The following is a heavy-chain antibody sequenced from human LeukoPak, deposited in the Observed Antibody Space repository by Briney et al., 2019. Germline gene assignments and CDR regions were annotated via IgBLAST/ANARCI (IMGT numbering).Heavy chain of an antibody. D-gene: IGHD2-15*01. CDR2: ISSSSTYI. J-gene: IGHJ4*02. V-gene: IGHV3-21*01. CDR1: GFTFSSYS. CDR3: ARDPSATFDY. Sequence: PGGSLRLSCAASGFTFSSYSMNWVRQAPGKGLEWVSSISSSSTYIYYADSVKGRFTISRDNAKNSQYLQMNSLRAEDAAVYYCARDPSATFDYWGQGTLVTVSS.